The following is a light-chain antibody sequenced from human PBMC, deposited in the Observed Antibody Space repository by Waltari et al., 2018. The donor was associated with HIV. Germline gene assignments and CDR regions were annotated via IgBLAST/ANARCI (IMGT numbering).Light chain of an antibody. CDR3: SSYGGGNTVL. J-gene: IGLJ3*02. Sequence: QSALTQPSSASGSPGQSVTISCTRTSSDVGSFKYVSWYQQHPGKAPKLMIYDVTKWPSGVPDRFSGSKSGNTASLTVSGLQAEDEADYYCSSYGGGNTVLFGGGTRLTVL. CDR1: SSDVGSFKY. CDR2: DVT. V-gene: IGLV2-8*01.